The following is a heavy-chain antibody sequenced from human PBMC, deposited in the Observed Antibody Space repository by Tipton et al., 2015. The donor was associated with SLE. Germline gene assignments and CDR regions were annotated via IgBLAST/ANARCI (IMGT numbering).Heavy chain of an antibody. CDR2: ISSSSSTI. V-gene: IGHV3-48*01. D-gene: IGHD6-13*01. CDR3: ARQKGSSWYDY. Sequence: SLRLSCAASGFTFSSYSMNWVRQAPGKGLEWVSYISSSSSTIYYADSVKGRFTISRDNAKNSLYLQMNSLRAEDTAVYYCARQKGSSWYDYWGQGTLVTVSS. CDR1: GFTFSSYS. J-gene: IGHJ4*02.